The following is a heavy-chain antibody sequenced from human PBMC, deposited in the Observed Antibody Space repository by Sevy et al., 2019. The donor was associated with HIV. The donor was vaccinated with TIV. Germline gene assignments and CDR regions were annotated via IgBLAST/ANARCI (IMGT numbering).Heavy chain of an antibody. Sequence: SETLSLTCTVSGGSISSSSYYWGWIRQPQGKGREWIGSIYYSGNPYYNPSLKSRVTISLDTSKNHFSLKLSSVTAADTAVYYCARLGQYHYYYGMDVWGQGTTVTVSS. CDR3: ARLGQYHYYYGMDV. J-gene: IGHJ6*02. V-gene: IGHV4-39*01. CDR2: IYYSGNP. CDR1: GGSISSSSYY.